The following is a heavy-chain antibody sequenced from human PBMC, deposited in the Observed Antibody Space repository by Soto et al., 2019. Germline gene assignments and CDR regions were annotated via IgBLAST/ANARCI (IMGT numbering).Heavy chain of an antibody. CDR1: GFNFDDYA. J-gene: IGHJ4*02. V-gene: IGHV3-9*01. D-gene: IGHD2-21*02. CDR3: VTGGGVDVVTTTRVVFDY. CDR2: ISWSSVNI. Sequence: QLVESGGGLVQPGRSLRLSCTASGFNFDDYAMHWVRQAPGKGLEWVSGISWSSVNIGYADSVKGRFTISRDNSADSLFLQIDSPRTDDTAMYYCVTGGGVDVVTTTRVVFDYWGQGTLLTVSS.